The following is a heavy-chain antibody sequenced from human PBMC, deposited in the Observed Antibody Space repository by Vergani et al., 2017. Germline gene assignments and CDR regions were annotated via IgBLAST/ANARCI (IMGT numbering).Heavy chain of an antibody. D-gene: IGHD2-2*02. Sequence: EVQLVESGGGLVQPGGSLRLSCAAAGFTFSTCAMTWVRQSPGKGLEWIGRIRSKNDGGTADYAAPLKGRFTISRDDSKDSAFLLVNNLKTEDTAVYFCYTDYHDYWGQGTLVTVSS. CDR3: YTDYHDY. CDR1: GFTFSTCA. J-gene: IGHJ4*02. V-gene: IGHV3-15*01. CDR2: IRSKNDGGTA.